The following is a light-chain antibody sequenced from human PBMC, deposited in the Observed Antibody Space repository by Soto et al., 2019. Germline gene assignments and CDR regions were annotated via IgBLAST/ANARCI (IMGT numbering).Light chain of an antibody. J-gene: IGKJ2*01. CDR2: DSS. V-gene: IGKV3D-15*01. CDR3: QQYNNWPPVYT. CDR1: QNVNNK. Sequence: EIVMTQSPATLSVSPGERATLSCRASQNVNNKLAWYQQKPGQAPRLLIYDSSTRATGIPARFSGSGSGTEFPLTIASLQSEDFAVYYCQQYNNWPPVYTFGLGTKLEFK.